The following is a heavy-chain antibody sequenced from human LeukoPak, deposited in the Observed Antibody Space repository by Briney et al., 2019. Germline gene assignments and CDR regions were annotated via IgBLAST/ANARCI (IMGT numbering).Heavy chain of an antibody. CDR2: IYYSGST. Sequence: PSETLSLTCAVSGGSISSSSYYWGWIRQPPGKGLEWIGSIYYSGSTYYNPSLKSRVTISVDTSKNQFSLKLSSVTAADTAVYYCAREVVNKGSSWYGTDYWGQGTLVTVSS. V-gene: IGHV4-39*02. D-gene: IGHD6-13*01. J-gene: IGHJ4*02. CDR1: GGSISSSSYY. CDR3: AREVVNKGSSWYGTDY.